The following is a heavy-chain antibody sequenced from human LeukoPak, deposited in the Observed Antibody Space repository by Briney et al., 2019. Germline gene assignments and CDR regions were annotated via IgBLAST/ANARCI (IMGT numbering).Heavy chain of an antibody. V-gene: IGHV3-53*05. CDR2: LYSGGST. CDR3: ARTSIAAREADY. CDR1: GFTVSSNY. J-gene: IGHJ4*02. Sequence: GGSLRLSCAASGFTVSSNYMSWVRQAPGKGLEWVSILYSGGSTYYADSVKGRFTISRDNSKNTLYLQMGSLRAEDMAVYYCARTSIAAREADYWGQGTLVTVSS. D-gene: IGHD6-6*01.